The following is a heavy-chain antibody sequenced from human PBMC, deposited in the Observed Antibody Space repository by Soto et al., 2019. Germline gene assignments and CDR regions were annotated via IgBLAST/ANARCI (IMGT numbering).Heavy chain of an antibody. V-gene: IGHV4-59*08. CDR2: VHHSWGS. CDR3: ARQGFGPLHGLVDV. CDR1: GGSISSYY. Sequence: QVQLQESGPGLVKPSETMSLSCTVSGGSISSYYWSWFRQSPGKRMEWIGYVHHSWGSSYNPSLRSRVAISLDTSKSQCSLKVTSVTATDPAVYYCARQGFGPLHGLVDVWGQGTTVTVSS. D-gene: IGHD3-10*01. J-gene: IGHJ6*02.